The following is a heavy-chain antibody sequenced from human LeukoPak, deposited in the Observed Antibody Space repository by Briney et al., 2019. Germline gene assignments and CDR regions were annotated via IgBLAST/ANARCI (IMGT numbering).Heavy chain of an antibody. D-gene: IGHD3-10*01. V-gene: IGHV4-59*01. Sequence: PSETRSLTCTVSGDSLTSYYWSWIRQPPGKGLEWIGYIYYSGTTNYNSSLKSRVTISVDTFKNQFSLKLSSVTAADTAVYYCARDDMVRGVVSAFDIWGQGTMVTVSS. J-gene: IGHJ3*02. CDR1: GDSLTSYY. CDR2: IYYSGTT. CDR3: ARDDMVRGVVSAFDI.